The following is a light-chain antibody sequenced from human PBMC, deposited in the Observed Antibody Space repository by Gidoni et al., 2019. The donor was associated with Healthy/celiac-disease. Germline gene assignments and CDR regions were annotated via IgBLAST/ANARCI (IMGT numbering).Light chain of an antibody. CDR1: NIGSKS. Sequence: SYVLTQPPSVSVAPGQTARITCGGNNIGSKSVHWYQQKPGQAPVLVVYDDSDRPSGIPARFSGSNSGNTATLTISRVEAGDEADYYCQVWDSSSDRVVFGGGTKLTVL. J-gene: IGLJ2*01. CDR2: DDS. V-gene: IGLV3-21*02. CDR3: QVWDSSSDRVV.